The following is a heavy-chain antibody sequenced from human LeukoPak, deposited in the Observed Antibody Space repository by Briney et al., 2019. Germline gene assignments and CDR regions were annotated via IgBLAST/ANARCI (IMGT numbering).Heavy chain of an antibody. Sequence: PGGSLRLSCAASGLTFSSYSMNWVRQAPGKGLEWVSYISSSSGTIYYADSVKGRFTISRDNAKNSLYLQMNSLRVEDTAVYYCARDMMFGYFDYWGQGTLVTVSS. CDR3: ARDMMFGYFDY. CDR1: GLTFSSYS. V-gene: IGHV3-48*04. D-gene: IGHD3/OR15-3a*01. CDR2: ISSSSGTI. J-gene: IGHJ4*02.